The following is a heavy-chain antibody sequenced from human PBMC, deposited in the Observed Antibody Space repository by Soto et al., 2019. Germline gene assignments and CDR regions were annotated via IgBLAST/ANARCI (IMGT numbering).Heavy chain of an antibody. Sequence: GGSLRLSCAASGFDFSSYAMHWVRQAPGKGLEWVGVISYDGNYIYYADSVKGRFTISRDNSKNTLYVQVNSLRPEDTAVYYCAKGILSATIGPYAMDVWGQGTTVTVS. CDR2: ISYDGNYI. J-gene: IGHJ6*02. CDR1: GFDFSSYA. V-gene: IGHV3-30*18. D-gene: IGHD3-16*01. CDR3: AKGILSATIGPYAMDV.